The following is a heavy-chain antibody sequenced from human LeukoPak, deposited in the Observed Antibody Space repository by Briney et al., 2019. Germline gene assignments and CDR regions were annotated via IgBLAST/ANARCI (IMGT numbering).Heavy chain of an antibody. V-gene: IGHV3-7*01. CDR2: IKQDGSEK. J-gene: IGHJ6*03. D-gene: IGHD3-3*02. CDR3: ARETSTRIFGVVTQKNYYYYYYMDV. Sequence: GGSLRLSCAASGFTFSSYWMSWVRQAPGKGLEWVANIKQDGSEKYYVDSVKGRFTISRDNAKNSLYLQMNSLRAEDTAVYYCARETSTRIFGVVTQKNYYYYYYMDVWGKGTTVTVSS. CDR1: GFTFSSYW.